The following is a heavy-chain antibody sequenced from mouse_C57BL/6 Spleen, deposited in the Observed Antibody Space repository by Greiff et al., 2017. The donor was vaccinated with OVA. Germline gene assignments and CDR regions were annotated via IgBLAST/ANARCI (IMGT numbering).Heavy chain of an antibody. Sequence: VHVKQSVAELVRPGASVKLSCTASGFNIKNTYMHWVKQRPEQGLEWIGRIDPANGNTKYAPKFQGKATITADTSSNTAYLQLSSLTSEDTAIYYCARAAQVPYYAMDYWGQGTSVTVSS. CDR1: GFNIKNTY. V-gene: IGHV14-3*01. J-gene: IGHJ4*01. CDR2: IDPANGNT. D-gene: IGHD3-2*02. CDR3: ARAAQVPYYAMDY.